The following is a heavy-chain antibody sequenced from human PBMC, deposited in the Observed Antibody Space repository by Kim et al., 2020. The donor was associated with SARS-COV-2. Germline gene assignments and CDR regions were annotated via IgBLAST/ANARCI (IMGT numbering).Heavy chain of an antibody. J-gene: IGHJ4*02. CDR2: TI. D-gene: IGHD2-2*02. V-gene: IGHV3-15*01. CDR3: NTDYTGSRRG. Sequence: TIDYAAPVKGRFTISREDSKNTLYLQMHSLKTEDTAVYYCNTDYTGSRRGWGQGTLVTVSS.